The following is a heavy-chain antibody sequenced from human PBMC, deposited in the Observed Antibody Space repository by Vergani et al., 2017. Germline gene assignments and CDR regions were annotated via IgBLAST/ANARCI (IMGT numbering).Heavy chain of an antibody. Sequence: QVQLVQSGSELKKPGASVKVSCKASGYTFTSYAMNWVRQAPGQGLEWMGWINTNTGNPTYAQGFTGRFVFSLDTSVSTAYLQISSLKAEDTAVYYCTPVSDCSSTSCYGGFDPWGQGTLVTVSS. V-gene: IGHV7-4-1*02. J-gene: IGHJ5*02. CDR3: TPVSDCSSTSCYGGFDP. CDR1: GYTFTSYA. D-gene: IGHD2-2*01. CDR2: INTNTGNP.